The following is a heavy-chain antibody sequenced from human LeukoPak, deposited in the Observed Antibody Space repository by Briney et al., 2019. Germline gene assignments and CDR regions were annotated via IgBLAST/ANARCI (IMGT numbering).Heavy chain of an antibody. CDR1: GFTFSSYG. J-gene: IGHJ4*02. CDR3: VPGGTYSKFDY. Sequence: GGSLRLSCAASGFTFSSYGMHWVRQASGKGLEWVAFIRYDGSNKYYADSVKGRFTISRDNAKNSVDLQMNSLRAEDMAVYYCVPGGTYSKFDYWGQGILVTVSS. V-gene: IGHV3-30*02. CDR2: IRYDGSNK. D-gene: IGHD1-26*01.